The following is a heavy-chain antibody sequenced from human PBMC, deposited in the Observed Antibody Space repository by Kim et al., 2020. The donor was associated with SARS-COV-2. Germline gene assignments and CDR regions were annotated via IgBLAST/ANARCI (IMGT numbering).Heavy chain of an antibody. D-gene: IGHD3-10*01. CDR2: IIPIFGTA. CDR3: ARAPRFGEFVDY. J-gene: IGHJ4*02. Sequence: SVKVSCKASGGTFSSYAISWVRQAPGQGLEWMGGIIPIFGTANYAQKFQGRVTITADESTSTAYMELSSLRSEDTAVYYCARAPRFGEFVDYWGQGTLVTVSS. V-gene: IGHV1-69*13. CDR1: GGTFSSYA.